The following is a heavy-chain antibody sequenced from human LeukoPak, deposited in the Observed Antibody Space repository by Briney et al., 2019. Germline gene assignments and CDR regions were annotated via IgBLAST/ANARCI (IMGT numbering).Heavy chain of an antibody. V-gene: IGHV4-34*01. J-gene: IGHJ4*02. Sequence: PGGSLRLSCAASGFTFDDYGMRWVRQAPGKGLEWIGEINHSGSTNYNPSLKSRVTISVDTSKNQFSLKLSSVTAADTAVYYCARFGRFAGGIDYWGQGTLVTVSS. CDR2: INHSGST. CDR1: GFTFDDYG. D-gene: IGHD3-10*01. CDR3: ARFGRFAGGIDY.